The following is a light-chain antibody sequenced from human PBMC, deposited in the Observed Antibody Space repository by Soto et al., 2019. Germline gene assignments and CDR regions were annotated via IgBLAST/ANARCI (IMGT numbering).Light chain of an antibody. Sequence: SGFTQSPCTLSMSTGERATLSCRASQSVSSSYLAWYQQKPGQAPRLLIYGASSRATGIPDRFSGSGSGTDFTLTISRLEPEDFAVYYCQQYGSSRWTFGQGTKVDIK. CDR1: QSVSSSY. V-gene: IGKV3-20*01. CDR3: QQYGSSRWT. CDR2: GAS. J-gene: IGKJ1*01.